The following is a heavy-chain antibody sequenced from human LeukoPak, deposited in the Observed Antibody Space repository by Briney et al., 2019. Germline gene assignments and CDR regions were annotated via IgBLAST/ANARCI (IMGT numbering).Heavy chain of an antibody. CDR3: ARKYCSSTSCYGGNAFDI. D-gene: IGHD2-2*01. J-gene: IGHJ3*02. CDR2: ISAYNGNK. V-gene: IGHV1-18*04. Sequence: ASVKVSCKASGYTFTSYGISWVRQAPGQGLEWMGWISAYNGNKNYAQKLQGRVTMTTDTSTSTAYMELRSLRSDDTAVYYCARKYCSSTSCYGGNAFDIWGQETMVTVSS. CDR1: GYTFTSYG.